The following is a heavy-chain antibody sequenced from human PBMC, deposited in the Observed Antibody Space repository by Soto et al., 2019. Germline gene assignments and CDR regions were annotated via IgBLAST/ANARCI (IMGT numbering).Heavy chain of an antibody. CDR3: ARGDCVGGTCYSLAGSFYYYMDV. Sequence: VQLVESGGGLVQPGGSLRLSCAASGFTFSHYWMYWVRQAPGKGLVWVSRINSDGSVSSYADSVKGRLTISRDNVKNTLYLQMDRLRAEDTAVYYCARGDCVGGTCYSLAGSFYYYMDVWGKGTTVTVFS. D-gene: IGHD2-15*01. CDR2: INSDGSVS. V-gene: IGHV3-74*01. J-gene: IGHJ6*03. CDR1: GFTFSHYW.